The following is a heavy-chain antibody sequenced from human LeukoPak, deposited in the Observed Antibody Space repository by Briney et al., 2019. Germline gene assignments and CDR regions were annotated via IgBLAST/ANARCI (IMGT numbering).Heavy chain of an antibody. CDR1: GLTFSDYY. J-gene: IGHJ4*02. CDR2: ISSSGSTI. Sequence: PGGSLRLSCAASGLTFSDYYMSWIRQAPGKGLEWVSYISSSGSTIYYADSVKGRFTISRDNAKNSLYLQMNSLRAEDTAVYYCARSGRRLGELSLYKYFDYWGQGTLVTVSS. V-gene: IGHV3-11*01. CDR3: ARSGRRLGELSLYKYFDY. D-gene: IGHD3-16*02.